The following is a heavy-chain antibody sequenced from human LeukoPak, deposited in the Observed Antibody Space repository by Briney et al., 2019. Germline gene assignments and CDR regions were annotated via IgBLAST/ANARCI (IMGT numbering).Heavy chain of an antibody. Sequence: GGSLRLSCAASGFTFSSYSMNWVRQAPGKGLEWVSSISSSSSYIYYADSVKGRFTISRDNAKNSLYLQMNSLRAEDSAVYYCARLQQQLALDYWGQGTLVTVSS. D-gene: IGHD6-13*01. CDR3: ARLQQQLALDY. V-gene: IGHV3-21*01. J-gene: IGHJ4*02. CDR2: ISSSSSYI. CDR1: GFTFSSYS.